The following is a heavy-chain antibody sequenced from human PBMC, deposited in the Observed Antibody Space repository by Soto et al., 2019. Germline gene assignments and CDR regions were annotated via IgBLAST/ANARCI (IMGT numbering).Heavy chain of an antibody. CDR1: GGSISSDYYY. V-gene: IGHV4-30-4*01. CDR2: IYYTGST. CDR3: ATVRAHDFDS. Sequence: HVQLQESGPGLVKPSQTLSLTCTVSGGSISSDYYYWSWIRQPPGKGLEWLAFIYYTGSTYYNPSLKSRLTISIDTSKTPFSPSLMSVTAAATAVYYCATVRAHDFDSWGQGTLVTVSS. J-gene: IGHJ4*02.